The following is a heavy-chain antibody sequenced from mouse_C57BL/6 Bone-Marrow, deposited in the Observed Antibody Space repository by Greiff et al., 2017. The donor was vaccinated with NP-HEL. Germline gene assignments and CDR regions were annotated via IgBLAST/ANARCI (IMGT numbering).Heavy chain of an antibody. CDR1: GFTFSDYY. V-gene: IGHV5-12*01. J-gene: IGHJ3*01. CDR3: ARHDGYDEAY. Sequence: EVKLQESGGGLVQPGGSLKLSCAASGFTFSDYYMYWVRQTPEKRLEWVAYISNGGGSTYYPDTVKGRFTISRDNAKNTLYLQMSRLKSEDTAMYYCARHDGYDEAYWGQGTLVTVSA. CDR2: ISNGGGST. D-gene: IGHD2-2*01.